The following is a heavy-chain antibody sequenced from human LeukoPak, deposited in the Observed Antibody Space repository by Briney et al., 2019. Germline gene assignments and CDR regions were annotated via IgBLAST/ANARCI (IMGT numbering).Heavy chain of an antibody. Sequence: WASVEVSCKASGGTFSSYAISWVRQAPGQGLEWMGRIIPILGIANYAQKFQGRVTITADKSTSTAYMELSSLRSEDTAVYYCARDLVGSGSYTYRFDYWGQGTLVTVSS. CDR3: ARDLVGSGSYTYRFDY. CDR1: GGTFSSYA. V-gene: IGHV1-69*04. J-gene: IGHJ4*02. D-gene: IGHD3-10*01. CDR2: IIPILGIA.